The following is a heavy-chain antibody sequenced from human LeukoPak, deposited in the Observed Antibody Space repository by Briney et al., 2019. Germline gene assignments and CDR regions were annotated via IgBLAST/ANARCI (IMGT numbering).Heavy chain of an antibody. J-gene: IGHJ4*02. CDR1: GFTFSSYA. D-gene: IGHD3-22*01. CDR2: ISYDGSNK. V-gene: IGHV3-30*04. CDR3: AKAQYYYDSSGYFDY. Sequence: GGSLRLSCAASGFTFSSYAMHWVRQAPGKGLEWVAVISYDGSNKYYADSVKGRFTISRDNSKNTLYLQMNSLRAEDTAVYYCAKAQYYYDSSGYFDYWGQGTLVTVSS.